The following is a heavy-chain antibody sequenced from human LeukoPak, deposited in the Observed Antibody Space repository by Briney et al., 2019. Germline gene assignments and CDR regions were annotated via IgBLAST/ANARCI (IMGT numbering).Heavy chain of an antibody. CDR1: GFTFSSYE. D-gene: IGHD3-9*01. Sequence: GGSLRLSCAGSGFTFSSYEMNWVRQAPGKGLEWLSYISSSVSTIYYADSVKGRFTISRDKAKRSLFLQMSSLRAEDTAVYYCATSHRGDIWAVGWFDPWGQGTLVTASS. CDR2: ISSSVSTI. J-gene: IGHJ5*02. CDR3: ATSHRGDIWAVGWFDP. V-gene: IGHV3-48*03.